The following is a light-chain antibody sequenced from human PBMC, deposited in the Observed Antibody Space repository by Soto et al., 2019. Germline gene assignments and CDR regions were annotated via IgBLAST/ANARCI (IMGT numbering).Light chain of an antibody. CDR2: EVS. Sequence: LTQPASVSGSPGQSITISCTGTSRDVGGYKYVSWYQQHPGKAPKLMIYEVSNRPSGVCIRVSGSKSGNTASLTISGLQAEDEADSYCSSYTSNSTRVFGTGTKVTVL. J-gene: IGLJ1*01. CDR3: SSYTSNSTRV. V-gene: IGLV2-14*01. CDR1: SRDVGGYKY.